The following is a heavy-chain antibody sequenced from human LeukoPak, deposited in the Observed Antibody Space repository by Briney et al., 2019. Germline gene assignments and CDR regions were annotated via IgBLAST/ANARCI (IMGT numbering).Heavy chain of an antibody. J-gene: IGHJ4*02. Sequence: SETLSLTCTVSGGSISSYYWSWIRQPPGKGLEWIGYIYYSGSTNYNPSLKSGVTISVDTSKNQFSLKLSSATAADTAVYYCARGGTAAGFDYWGQGTLVTVSS. CDR1: GGSISSYY. CDR2: IYYSGST. V-gene: IGHV4-59*01. D-gene: IGHD6-13*01. CDR3: ARGGTAAGFDY.